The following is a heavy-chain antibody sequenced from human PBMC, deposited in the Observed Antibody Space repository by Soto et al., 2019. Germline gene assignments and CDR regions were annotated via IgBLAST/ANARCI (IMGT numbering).Heavy chain of an antibody. CDR1: GDSVSSNSAA. J-gene: IGHJ3*02. CDR2: TYYRSKWYN. D-gene: IGHD6-19*01. CDR3: AREDSSGWYLPRAFDI. Sequence: KQSQTLSLTCAISGDSVSSNSAAWNWIRQSPSRGLEWLGRTYYRSKWYNDYAVSVKSRITINPDTSKNQFSLQLNSVTPEDTAVYYCAREDSSGWYLPRAFDIWGQGTMVTVSS. V-gene: IGHV6-1*01.